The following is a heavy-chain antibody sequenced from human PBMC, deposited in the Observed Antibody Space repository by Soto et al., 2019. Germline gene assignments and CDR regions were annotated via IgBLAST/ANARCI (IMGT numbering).Heavy chain of an antibody. CDR2: IYYSGST. CDR3: ARRRLDSSGCDY. D-gene: IGHD6-19*01. Sequence: QLQLQESGPGLVKPSETLSLTCTVSGGSISSSSYYWGWIRQPPGKGLEWIGSIYYSGSTYYNPSLKRRVTISVDTSKNQFSLKLSSVTAADTAVYYCARRRLDSSGCDYWGQGTLVTVSS. V-gene: IGHV4-39*01. J-gene: IGHJ4*02. CDR1: GGSISSSSYY.